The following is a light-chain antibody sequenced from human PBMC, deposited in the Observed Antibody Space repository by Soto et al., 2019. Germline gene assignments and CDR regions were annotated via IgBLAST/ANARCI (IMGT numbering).Light chain of an antibody. CDR3: QQYGSSPPWT. J-gene: IGKJ1*01. CDR1: RSVSSRF. CDR2: GAS. Sequence: EIVLTQSPGTLSLSPGERATLSCRASRSVSSRFLAWYQQKPGQAPRLLMYGASNRATGIPDRFSGIGSGTDFTLTISRLEPEDFAVYYCQQYGSSPPWTFGQGTTVEIK. V-gene: IGKV3-20*01.